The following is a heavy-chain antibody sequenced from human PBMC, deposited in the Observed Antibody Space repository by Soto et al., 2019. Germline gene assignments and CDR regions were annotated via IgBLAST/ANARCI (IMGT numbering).Heavy chain of an antibody. CDR1: AFAFSSFG. CDR3: AKSDVPCVAMEHSYYYFMDV. Sequence: QEQLEESGGGVVQPGRSLRLSCAASAFAFSSFGMHWVLQAPGKGLEWVATISYDGSSKYYTDSVKGRLTISRDHSKSTMFLPMSSLRAEDTAVYYCAKSDVPCVAMEHSYYYFMDVWGKGTTVTVSS. V-gene: IGHV3-30*18. D-gene: IGHD2-2*01. J-gene: IGHJ6*03. CDR2: ISYDGSSK.